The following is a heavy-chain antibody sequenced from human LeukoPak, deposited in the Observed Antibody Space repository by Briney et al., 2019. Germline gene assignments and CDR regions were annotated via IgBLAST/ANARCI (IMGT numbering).Heavy chain of an antibody. CDR2: IYYSGST. Sequence: PSETLSLTCTVSGGSISSYYWSWIRQHPGKGLEWIGYIYYSGSTYYNPSLKSRVTISVDTSKNQFSLKLSSVTAADTAVYYCARGTGMVVTAIRDRYYFDYWGQGTLVTVSS. V-gene: IGHV4-59*06. D-gene: IGHD2-21*02. J-gene: IGHJ4*02. CDR1: GGSISSYY. CDR3: ARGTGMVVTAIRDRYYFDY.